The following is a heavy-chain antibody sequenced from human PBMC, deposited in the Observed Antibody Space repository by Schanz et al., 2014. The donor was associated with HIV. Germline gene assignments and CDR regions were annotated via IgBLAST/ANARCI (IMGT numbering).Heavy chain of an antibody. V-gene: IGHV4-34*01. CDR1: GGSFRGFY. Sequence: HVQLQQWGAGLLKPSETLSLTCAVYGGSFRGFYWSWIRQSPTKGLEWIGGINHSGSTNYNPSLKSRFTISVDPSKNQFSLRLNSVTAADTAVYYCARTPYYFDYWGQGTLVTVSS. CDR3: ARTPYYFDY. J-gene: IGHJ4*02. CDR2: INHSGST.